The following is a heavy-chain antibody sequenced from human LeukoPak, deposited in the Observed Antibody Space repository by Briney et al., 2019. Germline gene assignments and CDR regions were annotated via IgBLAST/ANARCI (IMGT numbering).Heavy chain of an antibody. J-gene: IGHJ6*03. D-gene: IGHD3-22*01. CDR2: MYYSGST. Sequence: SETLSLTCTVSGGSISSRSYYWGWIRQPPGKGLEWIGSMYYSGSTYYTPSLKSRVTLSVDTSKNQFSLTLSSVTAADTALYYCARQVGSSGYKMYMDVWGKGTTVTVSS. V-gene: IGHV4-39*07. CDR3: ARQVGSSGYKMYMDV. CDR1: GGSISSRSYY.